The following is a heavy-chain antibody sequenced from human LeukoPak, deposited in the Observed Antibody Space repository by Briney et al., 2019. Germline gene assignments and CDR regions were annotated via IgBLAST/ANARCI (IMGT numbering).Heavy chain of an antibody. CDR2: ISSGSSFT. D-gene: IGHD2-15*01. Sequence: GGSLRLSCAASGFTFSSYSMNWVRQAPGKGLEWVSSISSGSSFTYYADSVKGRFTISRDNAKNSLYLQMNSLRAEDTAVYYCARGHLGEVVVAAPPEGAFDIWGQGTMVTVSS. CDR1: GFTFSSYS. J-gene: IGHJ3*02. V-gene: IGHV3-21*01. CDR3: ARGHLGEVVVAAPPEGAFDI.